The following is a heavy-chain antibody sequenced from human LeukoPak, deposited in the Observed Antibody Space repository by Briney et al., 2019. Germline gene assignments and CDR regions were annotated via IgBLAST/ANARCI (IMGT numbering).Heavy chain of an antibody. CDR3: ARQGQQRSSDY. V-gene: IGHV4-39*07. D-gene: IGHD6-6*01. CDR2: IYYSGST. Sequence: SETLSLTCTVSGGSISSSSYYWGWIRQPPGKGLEWIGSIYYSGSTYYNPSLKSRVTISVDTSKNQFSLKPSSVTAADTAVYYCARQGQQRSSDYWGQGTLVTVSS. CDR1: GGSISSSSYY. J-gene: IGHJ4*02.